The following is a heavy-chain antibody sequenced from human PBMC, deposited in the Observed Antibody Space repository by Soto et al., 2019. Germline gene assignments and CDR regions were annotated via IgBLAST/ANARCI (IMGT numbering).Heavy chain of an antibody. CDR2: IFYSGST. Sequence: QVQLHESGPELVKPSETLSLTCTVSGGSISSYYWSWIRQPPGKGREWIGFIFYSGSTSYNPSLKSGVTISIDTSEYQFSLKLNSVTAADTAVYYCASMIGDPVLSFDSWGQGTLVAVSS. CDR3: ASMIGDPVLSFDS. V-gene: IGHV4-59*01. J-gene: IGHJ5*01. D-gene: IGHD3-10*02. CDR1: GGSISSYY.